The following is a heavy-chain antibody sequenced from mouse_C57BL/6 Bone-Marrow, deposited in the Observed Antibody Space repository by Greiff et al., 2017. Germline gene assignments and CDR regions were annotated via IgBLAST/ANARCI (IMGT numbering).Heavy chain of an antibody. J-gene: IGHJ4*01. CDR3: ARHRYYGSSPMDY. CDR2: ISNGGGST. D-gene: IGHD1-1*01. V-gene: IGHV5-12*01. CDR1: GFTFSDYY. Sequence: EVHLVESGGGLVQPGGSLKLSCAASGFTFSDYYMYWVRQTPEQRLEWVAYISNGGGSTYYPDTVKGRFTISRDNAKNTLYLQMSRLKSEDTAMYYCARHRYYGSSPMDYWGQGTSVTVSA.